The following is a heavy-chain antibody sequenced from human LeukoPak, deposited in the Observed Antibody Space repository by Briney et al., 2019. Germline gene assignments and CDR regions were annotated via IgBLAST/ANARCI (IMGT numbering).Heavy chain of an antibody. CDR2: IYYSGST. CDR3: ARHMARGYSGYDYYYFDY. J-gene: IGHJ4*02. V-gene: IGHV4-59*08. D-gene: IGHD5-12*01. CDR1: GGSISSYY. Sequence: SETLSLTCTVSGGSISSYYWSWIRQPPGKGLEWIGYIYYSGSTNYNPSLKSRVTISVDTSKSQFSLKLSSVTAADTAVYYCARHMARGYSGYDYYYFDYWGQGTLVTVSS.